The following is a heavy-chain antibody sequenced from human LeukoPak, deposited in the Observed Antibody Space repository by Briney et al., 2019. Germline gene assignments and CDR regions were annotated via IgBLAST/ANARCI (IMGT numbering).Heavy chain of an antibody. Sequence: SETLSLTCTVSSGSIRNSNYYWGWIRQPPGKGLEWIGSIFYDGSSDYNPSLKSRVTISVDTSKNKFSLKVNSVTAADTAVYYCARLITAFQAFDSWGQGTLVTVSS. CDR3: ARLITAFQAFDS. V-gene: IGHV4-39*01. CDR2: IFYDGSS. D-gene: IGHD3-16*01. CDR1: SGSIRNSNYY. J-gene: IGHJ4*02.